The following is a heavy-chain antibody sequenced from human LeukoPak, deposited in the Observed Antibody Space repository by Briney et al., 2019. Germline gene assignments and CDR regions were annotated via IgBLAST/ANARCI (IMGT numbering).Heavy chain of an antibody. CDR2: INHSGST. CDR1: GGSFSPYY. V-gene: IGHV4-34*01. CDR3: ARGGLYCGGDCYVDH. D-gene: IGHD2-21*02. J-gene: IGHJ4*02. Sequence: SETLSLTCAVYGGSFSPYYWSWIRQPPEKGLEWIGEINHSGSTNYNPSLKSRVTMSVDTSKNQFSLKLSSVTAADTAVYYCARGGLYCGGDCYVDHWGQGSLVTVSS.